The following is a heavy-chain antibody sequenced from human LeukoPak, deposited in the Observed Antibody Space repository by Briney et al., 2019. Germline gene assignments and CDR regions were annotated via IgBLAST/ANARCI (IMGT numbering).Heavy chain of an antibody. V-gene: IGHV1-2*02. CDR3: ARDYPNVPKYPDY. CDR1: GYTFTGYY. Sequence: ASVKVSCKASGYTFTGYYMHWVRQAPGQGLEWMGWINPNSGGTNYAQKFQGRVTMTRDTSISTAYMELSRLRSGDTAVYYCARDYPNVPKYPDYWGQGTLVTVSS. CDR2: INPNSGGT. J-gene: IGHJ4*02. D-gene: IGHD6-6*01.